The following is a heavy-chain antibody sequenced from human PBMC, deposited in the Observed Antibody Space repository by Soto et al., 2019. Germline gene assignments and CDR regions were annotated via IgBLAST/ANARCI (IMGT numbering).Heavy chain of an antibody. CDR3: ARCDILTGYYPHSFEY. Sequence: PSETLSLTCTVSGGSISSGGYYWSWIRQHPGKGLEWIGNIHYSGSTYYSPSLKSRVSISVDTSLSQFSLKLNSVTAADTAVYYCARCDILTGYYPHSFEYWRQGTLVTVSS. CDR1: GGSISSGGYY. J-gene: IGHJ4*02. CDR2: IHYSGST. V-gene: IGHV4-31*03. D-gene: IGHD3-9*01.